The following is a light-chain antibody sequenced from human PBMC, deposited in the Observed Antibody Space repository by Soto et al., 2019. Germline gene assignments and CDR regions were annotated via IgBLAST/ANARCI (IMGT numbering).Light chain of an antibody. CDR2: HAS. CDR3: QQYNTYLS. J-gene: IGKJ1*01. CDR1: QSISRW. Sequence: DTHMTQSRYTLSASVVHRVPISFRASQSISRWLAWYQQKPGKAPTLLIYHASSLESGVPSRFSGSGSGTEFTLTISSLQPDDVATYYCQQYNTYLSFGQGSKVDI. V-gene: IGKV1-5*01.